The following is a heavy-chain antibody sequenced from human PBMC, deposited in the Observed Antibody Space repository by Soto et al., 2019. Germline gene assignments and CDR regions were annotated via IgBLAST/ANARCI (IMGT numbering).Heavy chain of an antibody. CDR1: GFTLNEFG. D-gene: IGHD3-10*01. J-gene: IGHJ4*02. CDR3: AREEWFGQTPFDS. V-gene: IGHV1-18*01. Sequence: QVPLVQSGAEVKKSGASVKVSCKASGFTLNEFGVSWVRQAPGQGLEWMGWISGYDGNTNFAQKYEGRVTMTIDSSTITAYMELRNLRSDDTAMYYCAREEWFGQTPFDSWGQGTLVTVSS. CDR2: ISGYDGNT.